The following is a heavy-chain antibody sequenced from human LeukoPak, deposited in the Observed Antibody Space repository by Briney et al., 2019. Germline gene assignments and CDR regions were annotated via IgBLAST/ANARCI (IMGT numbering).Heavy chain of an antibody. D-gene: IGHD2-15*01. CDR3: ARLSPPIASFCSGGTCYSGGFDP. V-gene: IGHV1-18*01. CDR2: ITTYNGNT. J-gene: IGHJ5*02. Sequence: ASVKVSCKASGYTFTNYGISWVRQAPGQGLEWMGWITTYNGNTYYAQKLQGRVTMTADTSTSTAYMELMSLRSDDTAVYYCARLSPPIASFCSGGTCYSGGFDPWGQGTLVTVSS. CDR1: GYTFTNYG.